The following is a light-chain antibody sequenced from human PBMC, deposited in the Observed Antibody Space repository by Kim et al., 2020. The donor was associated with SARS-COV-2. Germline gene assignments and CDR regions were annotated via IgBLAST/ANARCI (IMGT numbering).Light chain of an antibody. CDR3: SSYTSSSIVV. V-gene: IGLV2-14*03. J-gene: IGLJ2*01. CDR2: DVS. CDR1: SSDVGGYNY. Sequence: QSALTQPASVSGSPGQSITISCTGTSSDVGGYNYVSWYQQHPGKAPKLMIYDVSNRPPGVSNRFSGSKSGNTASLTISGLQAEDEADYYCSSYTSSSIVVFGGGTQLTVL.